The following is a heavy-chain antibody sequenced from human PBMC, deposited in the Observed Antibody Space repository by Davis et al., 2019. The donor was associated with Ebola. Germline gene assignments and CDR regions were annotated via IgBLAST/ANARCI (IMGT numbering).Heavy chain of an antibody. J-gene: IGHJ4*02. CDR3: AKSGYSSSWRQNFDY. Sequence: MPSETLSLTCTVSGGSISSYYWSWIRQPPGKGLEWIGYIYYSGSTNYNPSLKSRVTISVDKSKNQFSLKLSSVTAADTAVYYCAKSGYSSSWRQNFDYWGQGTLVTVSS. CDR1: GGSISSYY. CDR2: IYYSGST. D-gene: IGHD6-13*01. V-gene: IGHV4-59*12.